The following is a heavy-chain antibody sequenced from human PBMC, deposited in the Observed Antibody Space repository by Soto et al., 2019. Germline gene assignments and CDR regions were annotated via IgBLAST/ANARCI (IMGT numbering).Heavy chain of an antibody. D-gene: IGHD1-7*01. J-gene: IGHJ5*02. CDR3: ARVGGTGTGWFDP. CDR2: ISSSGSTI. Sequence: PGGSLRLSCAASGFTFSSYEMNWVRRAPGKGLEWVSYISSSGSTIYYAYSVKGRFTISRDNAKNSLYLQMNSLRAEDTAVYYCARVGGTGTGWFDPWGQGTLVTVSS. V-gene: IGHV3-48*03. CDR1: GFTFSSYE.